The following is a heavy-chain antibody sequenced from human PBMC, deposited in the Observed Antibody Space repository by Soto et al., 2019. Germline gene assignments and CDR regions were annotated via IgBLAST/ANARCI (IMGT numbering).Heavy chain of an antibody. CDR1: GFTFSSYG. J-gene: IGHJ6*02. CDR3: ARDSRGAARLFHHPMDV. D-gene: IGHD6-6*01. Sequence: GGSLRLSCAASGFTFSSYGMHWVRQAPGKGLEWVAVIWYDGSNKYYADSVKGRFTISRDNSKNTLYLQMNSLRAEDTAVYYCARDSRGAARLFHHPMDVWGQGTTVTVSS. CDR2: IWYDGSNK. V-gene: IGHV3-33*01.